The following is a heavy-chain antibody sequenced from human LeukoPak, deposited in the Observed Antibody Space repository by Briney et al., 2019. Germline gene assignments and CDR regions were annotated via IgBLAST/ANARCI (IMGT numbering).Heavy chain of an antibody. CDR2: ISSSSSTI. Sequence: GGSLRLSCAASGFTFSSYSMNWVRQAPGKGLEWVSYISSSSSTIYYADSVKGRFTISRDNSKNTLYLQMNSLRAEDTAVYYCAKESRTGYSSSWYYFDYWGQGTLVTVSS. D-gene: IGHD6-13*01. J-gene: IGHJ4*02. CDR1: GFTFSSYS. V-gene: IGHV3-48*01. CDR3: AKESRTGYSSSWYYFDY.